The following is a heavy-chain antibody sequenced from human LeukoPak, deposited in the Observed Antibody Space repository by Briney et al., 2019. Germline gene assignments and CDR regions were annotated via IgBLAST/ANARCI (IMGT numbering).Heavy chain of an antibody. J-gene: IGHJ2*01. V-gene: IGHV4-30-2*01. CDR2: IYHSGST. CDR3: ARGEAINWNYNWYFDL. Sequence: PSETLSLTCAVSGGSISSGGYSWSWIRQPPGKGLEWIGYIYHSGSTYYNPSLKSRVTISVDRSKNQFSLKLSSVTAADTAVYYCARGEAINWNYNWYFDLWGRGTLSLSPQ. D-gene: IGHD1-7*01. CDR1: GGSISSGGYS.